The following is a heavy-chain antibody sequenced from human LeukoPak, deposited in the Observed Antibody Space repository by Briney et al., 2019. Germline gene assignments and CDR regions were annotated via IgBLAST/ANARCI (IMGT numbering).Heavy chain of an antibody. CDR3: ATHSTRIAVRPSDYYYYMDV. Sequence: ASVKVSCKASGYTFTSYYMHWVRQAPGQGLEWMGIINPSGGSTSYAQKLQGRVTMTTDTSTSTAYMELRSLRSDDTAVYYCATHSTRIAVRPSDYYYYMDVWGKGTTVTVSS. J-gene: IGHJ6*03. V-gene: IGHV1-46*01. D-gene: IGHD6-6*01. CDR1: GYTFTSYY. CDR2: INPSGGST.